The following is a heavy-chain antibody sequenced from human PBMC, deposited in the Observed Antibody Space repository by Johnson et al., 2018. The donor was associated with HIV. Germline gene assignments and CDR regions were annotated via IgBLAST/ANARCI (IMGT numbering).Heavy chain of an antibody. CDR3: ARGLTRLSRNDYWNGIGAFDL. J-gene: IGHJ3*01. CDR1: GFTFSSNY. V-gene: IGHV3-11*04. CDR2: ISSSGSTI. Sequence: QVQLVESGGGVVQPGRSLRLSCAGSGFTFSSNYMSWIRQAPGKGLEWVAYISSSGSTIYYADSVKGRFTISRDNAKNSRNLQINSLRAEDTAIYYCARGLTRLSRNDYWNGIGAFDLWGQGTMVTVSS. D-gene: IGHD5-12*01.